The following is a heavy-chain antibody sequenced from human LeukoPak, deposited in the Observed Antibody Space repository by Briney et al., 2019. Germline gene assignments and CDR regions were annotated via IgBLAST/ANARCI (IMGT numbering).Heavy chain of an antibody. CDR1: GYTFTGYY. J-gene: IGHJ4*02. Sequence: ASVKVSCKASGYTFTGYYMHWVRQAPGQGLEWMGWSNPNSGGTNYAQKFQGRVTMTRDTSISTAYMELSRLRSDDTAVYYCARGLYCTNGVCYAPHFDYWGQGTLVTVSS. V-gene: IGHV1-2*02. CDR3: ARGLYCTNGVCYAPHFDY. D-gene: IGHD2-8*01. CDR2: SNPNSGGT.